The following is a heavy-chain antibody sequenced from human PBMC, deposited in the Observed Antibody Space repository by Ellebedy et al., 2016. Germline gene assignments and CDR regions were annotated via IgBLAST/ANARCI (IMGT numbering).Heavy chain of an antibody. CDR2: IGPYNGFT. D-gene: IGHD3-22*01. Sequence: ASVKVSCXTSGYTFTSYGLSWVRQAPGHGLEWMGWIGPYNGFTNYAQKFQGRINMTTDTSTTTAYMELRGLTSDDTAMYYCVRVWDIVNGYYFFDSWGQGTLVTVSS. CDR1: GYTFTSYG. V-gene: IGHV1-18*04. CDR3: VRVWDIVNGYYFFDS. J-gene: IGHJ4*02.